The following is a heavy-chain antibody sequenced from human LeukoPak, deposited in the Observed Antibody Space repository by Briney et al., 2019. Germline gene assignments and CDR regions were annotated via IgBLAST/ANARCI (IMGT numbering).Heavy chain of an antibody. CDR3: ARVGTVTSFDH. CDR2: IYYSGST. V-gene: IGHV4-59*01. J-gene: IGHJ4*02. Sequence: PSETLSLTCTVSDGSISNYYWSWIRQPPGKGLEWIGHIYYSGSTNYNPSLKSRVTLSVDTSNNQYSLKLSSVTTADTAVYYCARVGTVTSFDHWGQGTLVTVSS. CDR1: DGSISNYY. D-gene: IGHD4-17*01.